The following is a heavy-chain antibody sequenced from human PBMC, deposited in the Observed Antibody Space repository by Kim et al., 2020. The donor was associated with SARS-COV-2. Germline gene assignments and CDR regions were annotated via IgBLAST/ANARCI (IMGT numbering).Heavy chain of an antibody. J-gene: IGHJ4*02. CDR3: ATNYYDSSGFNGDY. Sequence: NPSLKGRVTISVDTSKNPFSLKLSSVTAADTAVYYCATNYYDSSGFNGDYWGQGTLVTVSS. D-gene: IGHD3-22*01. V-gene: IGHV4-39*01.